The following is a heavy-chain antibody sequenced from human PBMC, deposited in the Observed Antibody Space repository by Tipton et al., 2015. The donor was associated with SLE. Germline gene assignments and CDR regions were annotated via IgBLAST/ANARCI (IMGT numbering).Heavy chain of an antibody. Sequence: TLSLTYTVSCGSISSHYWSWIRQPPGKGLEWIGYIYYSGSTNYNPALKSRVTISVDTSKNQFSLKLSSVTAEDTAVYYCAKDGDQIQLWLRYFDYWGQGTLVTVSS. CDR2: IYYSGST. D-gene: IGHD5-18*01. V-gene: IGHV4-59*11. CDR3: AKDGDQIQLWLRYFDY. CDR1: CGSISSHY. J-gene: IGHJ4*02.